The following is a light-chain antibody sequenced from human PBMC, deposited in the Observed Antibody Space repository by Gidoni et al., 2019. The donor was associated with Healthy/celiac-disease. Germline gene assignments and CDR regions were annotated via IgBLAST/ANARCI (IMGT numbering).Light chain of an antibody. CDR1: QRVSSSY. Sequence: ELVLSQSLGTLSLPPGERATLSCRASQRVSSSYLAWYQQKPGQAPRLLIYGASSRATGIPDRFSGSGSGTDFTLTISRLEPEDFAVYYCQQYGSSPRTFGQGTKVEIK. CDR3: QQYGSSPRT. CDR2: GAS. J-gene: IGKJ1*01. V-gene: IGKV3-20*01.